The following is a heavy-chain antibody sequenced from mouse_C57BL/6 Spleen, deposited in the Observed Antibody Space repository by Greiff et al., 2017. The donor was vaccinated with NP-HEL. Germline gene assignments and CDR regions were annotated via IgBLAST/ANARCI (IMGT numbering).Heavy chain of an antibody. Sequence: EVMLVESGGGLVKPGGSLKLSCAASGFTFSDYGMHWVRQAPEKGLEWVAYISSGSSTIYYADTVKGRFTISRDNDKNTLFLQMTSLRSEDTAMYYWARITTVVAERAMDYWGQGTSVTVSS. J-gene: IGHJ4*01. CDR2: ISSGSSTI. CDR1: GFTFSDYG. D-gene: IGHD1-1*01. V-gene: IGHV5-17*01. CDR3: ARITTVVAERAMDY.